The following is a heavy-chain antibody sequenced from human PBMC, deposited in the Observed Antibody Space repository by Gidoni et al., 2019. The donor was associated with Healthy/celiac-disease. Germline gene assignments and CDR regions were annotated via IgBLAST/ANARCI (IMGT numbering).Heavy chain of an antibody. D-gene: IGHD3-9*01. Sequence: EVQLVQSGAEVKKPGASLKISCKGSGYSFTSDWIGWVRPMPGKGLEWMGIIYPGDSETRYSPSFQAQVTIAADKSISTAYLQWSSLKASDTAMYYCARLPAGWLPDYWGQGTLVTVSS. J-gene: IGHJ4*02. CDR3: ARLPAGWLPDY. CDR2: IYPGDSET. V-gene: IGHV5-51*01. CDR1: GYSFTSDW.